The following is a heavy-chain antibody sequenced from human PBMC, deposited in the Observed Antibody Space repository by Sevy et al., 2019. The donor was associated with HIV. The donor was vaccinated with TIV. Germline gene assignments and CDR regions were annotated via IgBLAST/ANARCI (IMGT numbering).Heavy chain of an antibody. J-gene: IGHJ4*02. V-gene: IGHV4-30-4*01. CDR1: GGSISSSDSY. CDR3: ANKRGYSHGPFDY. D-gene: IGHD5-12*01. CDR2: THFSGGT. Sequence: SETLSLTCTVSGGSISSSDSYWSWIRQPPXKGLEWIGYTHFSGGTYYNPFLKSRVAMSVDTSERQFSLRLSFMTAADTAVYYCANKRGYSHGPFDYWGQGALVTVSS.